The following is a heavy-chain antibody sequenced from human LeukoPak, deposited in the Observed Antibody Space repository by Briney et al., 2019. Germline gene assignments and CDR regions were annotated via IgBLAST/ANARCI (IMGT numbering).Heavy chain of an antibody. D-gene: IGHD3-10*02. CDR2: IGAYNGNR. CDR1: GYTFTSNG. CDR3: ARDRGAVFGELSNPPYFDY. J-gene: IGHJ4*02. Sequence: ASVKVSCKASGYTFTSNGISWVRQAPGQGLEWMGWIGAYNGNRNYAQKLQGRVTMTTDTSTSTDYMELRSLRSDDTAVYYCARDRGAVFGELSNPPYFDYWGQGTLVTVSS. V-gene: IGHV1-18*01.